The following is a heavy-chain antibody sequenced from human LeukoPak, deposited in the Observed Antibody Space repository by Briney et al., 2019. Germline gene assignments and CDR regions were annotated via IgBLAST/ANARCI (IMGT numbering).Heavy chain of an antibody. CDR3: ARATLGYCSSTSCYGVGPV. Sequence: PGRSLRLSCAASGFTFSSYAMHWVRQAPGKGLEWVAVISYDGSNKYYADSVKGRFTISRDNSKNTLYLQMNSLRAEDTAVYYCARATLGYCSSTSCYGVGPVWGQGTMVTVSS. D-gene: IGHD2-2*01. CDR1: GFTFSSYA. V-gene: IGHV3-30-3*01. CDR2: ISYDGSNK. J-gene: IGHJ3*01.